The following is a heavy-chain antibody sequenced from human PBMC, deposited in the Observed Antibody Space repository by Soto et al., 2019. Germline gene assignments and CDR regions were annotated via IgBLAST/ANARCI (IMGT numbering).Heavy chain of an antibody. CDR1: GYSISSGYY. CDR3: ARDLFSSWYDTPGWFDP. V-gene: IGHV4-38-2*02. D-gene: IGHD6-13*01. J-gene: IGHJ5*02. Sequence: SETLSLTCAVSGYSISSGYYWGWIRQPPGKGLEWIESIYHSGSTYYNPSLKSRVTISVDTSKNQFSLKLSSVTAADTAVYYCARDLFSSWYDTPGWFDPWGQGTLVTVSS. CDR2: IYHSGST.